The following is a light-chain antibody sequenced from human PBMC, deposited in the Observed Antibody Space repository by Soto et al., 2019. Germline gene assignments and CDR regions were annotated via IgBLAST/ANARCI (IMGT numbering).Light chain of an antibody. CDR1: SRDVGKYNL. CDR2: EVT. Sequence: QSVLTQPASVSGSPGQSVTISCTGTSRDVGKYNLVSWYQHFPGKAPKLMIFEVTKRPSGISDRFSGSKSGNTASLTISGLQAEDEADYYCSSYSLITPSVFGTGTKVTVL. CDR3: SSYSLITPSV. V-gene: IGLV2-23*02. J-gene: IGLJ1*01.